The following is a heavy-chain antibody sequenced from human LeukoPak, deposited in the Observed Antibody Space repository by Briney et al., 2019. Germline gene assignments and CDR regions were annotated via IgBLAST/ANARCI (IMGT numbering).Heavy chain of an antibody. J-gene: IGHJ4*02. Sequence: PSETLSLTCTVSGGSISSYYWSWIRQPPGKGLEWIGYIYYSGSTNYNPSLKSRVTISVDTSKNQFSLKLSSVTAADTAVYYCARPPYYYDSSGYYGYWGQGTLVTVSS. V-gene: IGHV4-59*12. D-gene: IGHD3-22*01. CDR2: IYYSGST. CDR3: ARPPYYYDSSGYYGY. CDR1: GGSISSYY.